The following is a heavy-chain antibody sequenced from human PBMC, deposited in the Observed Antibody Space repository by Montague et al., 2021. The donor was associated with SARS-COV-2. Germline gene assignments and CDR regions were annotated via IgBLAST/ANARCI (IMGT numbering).Heavy chain of an antibody. D-gene: IGHD6-13*01. CDR3: ARDFVAAVPDRFDS. J-gene: IGHJ4*02. CDR1: GGFISSGNW. CDR2: IFHGGAA. Sequence: SETLSLTCAVSGGFISSGNWWSWVRQPPGKGLEWIGEIFHGGAAXYNPSLKSRLTISMDKSKNEFSLKLNSVTAADTAMYYCARDFVAAVPDRFDSWGQGVLVTVSS. V-gene: IGHV4/OR15-8*02.